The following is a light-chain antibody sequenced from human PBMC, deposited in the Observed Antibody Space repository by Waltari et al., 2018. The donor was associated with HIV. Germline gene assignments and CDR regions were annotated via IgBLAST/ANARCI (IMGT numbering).Light chain of an antibody. CDR2: DAS. J-gene: IGKJ4*01. Sequence: EIVLPQSPATLSLSAEERATLSCTASHSVNSYLAWNQQTPCQETTLHIYDASNRSACIPARFSGSGSGTDFTLTISSLEPDDVAVYYCQQRSNWPLTFGRGTKVEIK. CDR1: HSVNSY. V-gene: IGKV3-11*01. CDR3: QQRSNWPLT.